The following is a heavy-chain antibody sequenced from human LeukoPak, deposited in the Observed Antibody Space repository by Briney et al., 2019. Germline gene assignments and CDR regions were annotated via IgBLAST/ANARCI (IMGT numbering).Heavy chain of an antibody. CDR1: GGSFSGYY. Sequence: SETLSLTCAVYGGSFSGYYWSWIRQPPGKGLEWIGEINHSGSTNYNPSLKSRVTMSVDTSKNLFSLKLTSVTTADTAVYYCARGSLYSGSGSPWFDPWGQGTLVTVSS. V-gene: IGHV4-34*01. CDR2: INHSGST. CDR3: ARGSLYSGSGSPWFDP. J-gene: IGHJ5*02. D-gene: IGHD3-10*01.